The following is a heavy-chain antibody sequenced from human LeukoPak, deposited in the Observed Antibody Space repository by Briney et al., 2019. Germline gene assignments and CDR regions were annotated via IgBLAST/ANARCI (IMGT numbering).Heavy chain of an antibody. CDR1: GGTISSYA. CDR2: TIPIFDTA. D-gene: IGHD3-16*01. V-gene: IGHV1-69*06. J-gene: IGHJ4*02. Sequence: SVKVSCKASGGTISSYAISWVRQAPGQGYEWMGGTIPIFDTAHYAQKFQGRVTITADKSTSIAYMELRSLRSEDTAVYYCARGSRGGVILIYLYYFDYWGQGTLVTVSS. CDR3: ARGSRGGVILIYLYYFDY.